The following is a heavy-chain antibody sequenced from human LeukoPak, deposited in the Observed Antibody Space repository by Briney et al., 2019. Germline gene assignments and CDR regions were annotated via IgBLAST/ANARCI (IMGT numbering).Heavy chain of an antibody. CDR1: EFTFRSYW. J-gene: IGHJ4*02. Sequence: GGSLRLSCAASEFTFRSYWMHWVRQAPGKGLEWVSRINGDGSGTNYADSVEGRFTISRDNARNTLYLQMSSLTAEDTAVYYCARDRGYMVDYWGQGTLVTVSS. V-gene: IGHV3-74*01. CDR2: INGDGSGT. D-gene: IGHD3-16*02. CDR3: ARDRGYMVDY.